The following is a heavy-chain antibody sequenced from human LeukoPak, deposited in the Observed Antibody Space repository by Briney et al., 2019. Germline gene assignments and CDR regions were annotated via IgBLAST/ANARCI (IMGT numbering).Heavy chain of an antibody. J-gene: IGHJ4*02. CDR1: GFTFGDYA. CDR3: AKGPSGSYGYYFDY. V-gene: IGHV3-9*03. Sequence: PGWSLRLSCAASGFTFGDYAMHWVRQAPGKGLEWVSGISWNSGSIGYADSVKGRFTISRDNAKNSLYLQMNSLRAEDMALSHCAKGPSGSYGYYFDYWGRGTLVTVSS. CDR2: ISWNSGSI. D-gene: IGHD1-26*01.